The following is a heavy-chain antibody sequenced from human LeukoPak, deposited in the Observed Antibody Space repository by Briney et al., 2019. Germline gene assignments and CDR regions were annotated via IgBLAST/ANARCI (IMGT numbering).Heavy chain of an antibody. D-gene: IGHD1-26*01. CDR2: IYYSGST. V-gene: IGHV4-59*01. J-gene: IGHJ6*03. CDR3: ARGRRLSGSYFGSKKNYYYYYMDV. CDR1: GGSISSYY. Sequence: SETLSLTCTVSGGSISSYYWSWIRQPPGKGLEWIGYIYYSGSTNYNPSLKSRVTISVDTSKNQFSLKLSSVTAADTAVYYCARGRRLSGSYFGSKKNYYYYYMDVWGKGTTVTISS.